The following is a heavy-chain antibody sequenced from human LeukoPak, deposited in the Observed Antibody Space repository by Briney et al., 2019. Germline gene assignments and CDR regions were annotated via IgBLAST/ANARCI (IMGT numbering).Heavy chain of an antibody. CDR2: IYYSGST. CDR3: ARHPYSSGTRSYSAIDY. D-gene: IGHD6-19*01. J-gene: IGHJ4*02. V-gene: IGHV4-31*03. CDR1: GGSISSGGYY. Sequence: PSETLSLTCTVSGGSISSGGYYWSWIRQNPGKGLEWIGYIYYSGSTYSNPSLKSRVTISVDTSKNQFSLKLSSVTAADTAVYYCARHPYSSGTRSYSAIDYWGQGTLVTVSS.